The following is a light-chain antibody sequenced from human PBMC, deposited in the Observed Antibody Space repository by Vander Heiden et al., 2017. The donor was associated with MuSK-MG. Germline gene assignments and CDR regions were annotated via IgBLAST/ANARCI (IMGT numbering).Light chain of an antibody. Sequence: EIVLTQSPGTLSLSPGERATLPCRASQSVSSYLAWYQQKPGQAPRLLIYDASSRATGIPDRFSGSGSGTDFTLTISRLEPEDFAVYHCQQVGSSPWTFGQGTTVDI. CDR2: DAS. V-gene: IGKV3-20*01. CDR3: QQVGSSPWT. CDR1: QSVSSY. J-gene: IGKJ1*01.